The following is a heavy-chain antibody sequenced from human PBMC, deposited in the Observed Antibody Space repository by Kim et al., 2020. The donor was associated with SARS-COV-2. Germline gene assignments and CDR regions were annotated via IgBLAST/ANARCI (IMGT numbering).Heavy chain of an antibody. V-gene: IGHV4-39*01. Sequence: SETLSLTCTVSGGSISSSSYYWGWIRQPPGKGLEWIGSIYYSGSTYYNPSLKSRVTISVDTSKNQFSLKLSSVTAADTAVYYCARRRYSSGWYWAFDIWGQGTMVTVSS. CDR2: IYYSGST. D-gene: IGHD6-19*01. CDR1: GGSISSSSYY. J-gene: IGHJ3*02. CDR3: ARRRYSSGWYWAFDI.